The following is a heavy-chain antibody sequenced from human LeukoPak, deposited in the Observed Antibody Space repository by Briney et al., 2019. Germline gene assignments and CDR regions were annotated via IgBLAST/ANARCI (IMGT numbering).Heavy chain of an antibody. D-gene: IGHD6-13*01. J-gene: IGHJ3*02. CDR2: MNPNSGNT. CDR1: GYTFTSYD. CDR3: ARVRGGAAAGNVRAFDI. V-gene: IGHV1-8*03. Sequence: ASVKVSCKASGYTFTSYDINWVRQATGQGLEWMGWMNPNSGNTGYAQKFQGRVTITRNTSISTAYIELSSLRSEDTAVYYCARVRGGAAAGNVRAFDIWGQGTMVTVSS.